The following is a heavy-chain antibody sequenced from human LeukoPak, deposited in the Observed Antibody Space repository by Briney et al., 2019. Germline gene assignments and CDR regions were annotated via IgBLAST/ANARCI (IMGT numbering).Heavy chain of an antibody. J-gene: IGHJ3*02. D-gene: IGHD3-22*01. CDR1: GGSISSYY. CDR2: IYTSGST. Sequence: SETLSLTCTVSGGSISSYYWSWIRQPAGKGLEWIGRIYTSGSTNYNPSLKSRVTMSVDTSKNQFSLKLSSVTAADTAVYYCARDHRYYDSSGYYFSDAFDIWGQGTMVTVSS. CDR3: ARDHRYYDSSGYYFSDAFDI. V-gene: IGHV4-4*07.